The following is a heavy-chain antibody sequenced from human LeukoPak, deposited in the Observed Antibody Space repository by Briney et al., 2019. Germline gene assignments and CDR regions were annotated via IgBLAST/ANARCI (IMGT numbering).Heavy chain of an antibody. J-gene: IGHJ4*02. CDR2: ISYDGSNK. D-gene: IGHD6-19*01. V-gene: IGHV3-30*04. CDR3: ARVRDRSSGWYYLSYFDY. Sequence: GGSLRLSCAASGFTFSSYAMHWVRQAPGKGLEWVAVISYDGSNKYYADSVKGRFTISRDNSKNTLYLQMNSLRAEDTAVYYCARVRDRSSGWYYLSYFDYWGQGTLVTVSS. CDR1: GFTFSSYA.